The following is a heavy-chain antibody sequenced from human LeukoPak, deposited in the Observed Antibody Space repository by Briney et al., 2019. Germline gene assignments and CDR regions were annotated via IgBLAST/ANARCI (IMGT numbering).Heavy chain of an antibody. CDR3: AKQRTYSGYDPLFDY. CDR2: ISGGGT. D-gene: IGHD5-12*01. CDR1: GFTFNSYA. Sequence: GGSLRPSCAASGFTFNSYAMSWVRQAPGTGLEWISTISGGGTFYADSVKGRFTISRDNANDTLFLQMNSLRADDTAVYYCAKQRTYSGYDPLFDYWGQGTLVTVSS. J-gene: IGHJ4*02. V-gene: IGHV3-23*01.